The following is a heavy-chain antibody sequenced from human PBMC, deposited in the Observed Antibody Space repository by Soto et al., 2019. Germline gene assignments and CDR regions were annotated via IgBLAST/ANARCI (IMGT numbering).Heavy chain of an antibody. D-gene: IGHD7-27*01. J-gene: IGHJ4*02. Sequence: ASVKVSCKASRYTFTNYAMHWVRQAPGQRLEWMGWINAGYGNTKSSQKFQDRVTISRDTSASTAYMELTSLRSEDTAVYYCARDTGDGTFDFWGQGTLVTVSS. V-gene: IGHV1-3*01. CDR3: ARDTGDGTFDF. CDR2: INAGYGNT. CDR1: RYTFTNYA.